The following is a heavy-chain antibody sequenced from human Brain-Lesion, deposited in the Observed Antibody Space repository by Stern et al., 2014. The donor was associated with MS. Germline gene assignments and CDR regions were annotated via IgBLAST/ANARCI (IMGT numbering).Heavy chain of an antibody. CDR1: GYIFTGYY. CDR3: ARDQRGITIFGVVTDYYYLGMDV. V-gene: IGHV1-2*02. J-gene: IGHJ6*02. D-gene: IGHD3-3*01. Sequence: QAQLVQSGAEVKKPGASVKVSCKTSGYIFTGYYIHWVRPAPGQGLEWMAWLNPNTRGTKYAQKFQGRVTMSRDTSISTAYVELSSLTSDDTAVYYCARDQRGITIFGVVTDYYYLGMDVWGQGTTVTVSS. CDR2: LNPNTRGT.